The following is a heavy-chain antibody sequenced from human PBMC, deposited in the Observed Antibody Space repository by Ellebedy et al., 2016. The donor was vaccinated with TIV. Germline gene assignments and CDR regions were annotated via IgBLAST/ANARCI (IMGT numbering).Heavy chain of an antibody. D-gene: IGHD6-13*01. CDR3: ARIRVSSRNAFDF. J-gene: IGHJ3*01. Sequence: MPSETLSLTCAVSGGSISSNNWWSWVRQSPGMGLEWIGEIYHSGSTNYNPSLKSRVTISVDKSKKQFSLKLTSLTAADTAVYYCARIRVSSRNAFDFWGQGTMVTVSS. CDR2: IYHSGST. V-gene: IGHV4-4*02. CDR1: GGSISSNNW.